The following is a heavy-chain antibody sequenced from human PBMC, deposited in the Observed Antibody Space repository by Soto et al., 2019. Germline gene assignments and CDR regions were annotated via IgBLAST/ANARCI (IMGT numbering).Heavy chain of an antibody. CDR2: ISYDGSNK. D-gene: IGHD4-4*01. Sequence: GGSLRLSCAASGFTFSSYGMHWVRQAPGKGLEWVAVISYDGSNKYYADSVKGRFTISRDNSKNTLYLQMNSLRAEDTAVYYCAKGFFTTVTAGYWGQGTLVTVSS. V-gene: IGHV3-30*18. CDR3: AKGFFTTVTAGY. CDR1: GFTFSSYG. J-gene: IGHJ4*02.